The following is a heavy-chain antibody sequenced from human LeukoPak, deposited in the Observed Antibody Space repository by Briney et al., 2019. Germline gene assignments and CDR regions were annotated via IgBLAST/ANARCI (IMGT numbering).Heavy chain of an antibody. CDR2: ISGSGGST. CDR3: TRLSETYYYDSSGYYDAFDI. V-gene: IGHV3-23*01. J-gene: IGHJ3*02. D-gene: IGHD3-22*01. Sequence: SGGSLRLSCAASGFTFSSYGMSWVRQAPGKGLEWVSAISGSGGSTYYADSVKGRFTISRDNSKNTAYLQMNSLKTEDTAVYYCTRLSETYYYDSSGYYDAFDIWGQGTMVTVSS. CDR1: GFTFSSYG.